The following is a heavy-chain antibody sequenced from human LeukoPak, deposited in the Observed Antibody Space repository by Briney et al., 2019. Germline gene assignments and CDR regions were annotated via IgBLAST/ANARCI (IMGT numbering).Heavy chain of an antibody. Sequence: PGGSLRLSCAASGFTFSSSAMSWVRQVPGKGLEWVSGISASGGSTYYADSVRGRFTISRDNSKNTLYLQMNSLRAEDTAAYYCAKDLYDSYGSRYDYWGQGTLVTVSS. CDR2: ISASGGST. J-gene: IGHJ4*02. CDR3: AKDLYDSYGSRYDY. V-gene: IGHV3-23*01. D-gene: IGHD5-18*01. CDR1: GFTFSSSA.